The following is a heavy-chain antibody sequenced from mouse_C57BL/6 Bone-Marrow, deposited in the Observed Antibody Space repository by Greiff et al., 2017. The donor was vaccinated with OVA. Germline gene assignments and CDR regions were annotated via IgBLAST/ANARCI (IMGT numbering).Heavy chain of an antibody. CDR1: GFSLTSYG. CDR2: IWSGGST. CDR3: ARRGYYGNPDY. D-gene: IGHD2-1*01. Sequence: QVQLQQSGPGLVQPSQSLSITCTVSGFSLTSYGVHWVRQSPGKGLEWLGVIWSGGSTDYSAAFISRLSISKDNSKSQVFLKMNSLQADDTAIEYCARRGYYGNPDYWGQGTTLTVSS. J-gene: IGHJ2*01. V-gene: IGHV2-2*01.